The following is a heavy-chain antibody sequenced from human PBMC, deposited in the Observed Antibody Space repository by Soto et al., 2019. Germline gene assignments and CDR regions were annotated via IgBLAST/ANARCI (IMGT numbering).Heavy chain of an antibody. CDR2: ISSSGSTI. D-gene: IGHD6-6*01. J-gene: IGHJ6*02. V-gene: IGHV3-48*03. CDR1: GFTFSSYE. Sequence: EVQLVESGGGLVQPGGSLRLSCAASGFTFSSYEMNWVRQAPGKGLEWVSYISSSGSTIYYADSVKGRFTISRDNAKNSLYLQMNSLRAEDTAVYYCARGRDSSPSFGFYYYYGMDVWGQGTTVTVSS. CDR3: ARGRDSSPSFGFYYYYGMDV.